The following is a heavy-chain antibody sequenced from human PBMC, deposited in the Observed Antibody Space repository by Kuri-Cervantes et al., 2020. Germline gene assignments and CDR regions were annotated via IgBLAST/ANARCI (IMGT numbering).Heavy chain of an antibody. Sequence: GESLKISCAASGFTFSSYAMHWVRQAPGKGLEWVAVISYDGSNKYYADSVKGRFTISRDNSKNTLYLQMNSLRAEDTAVYCCAKGYHGYNLAVDYWGQGTLVTVSS. D-gene: IGHD5-24*01. J-gene: IGHJ4*02. V-gene: IGHV3-30*04. CDR1: GFTFSSYA. CDR2: ISYDGSNK. CDR3: AKGYHGYNLAVDY.